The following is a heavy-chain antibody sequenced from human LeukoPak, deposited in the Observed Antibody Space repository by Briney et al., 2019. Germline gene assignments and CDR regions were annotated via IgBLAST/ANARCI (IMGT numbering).Heavy chain of an antibody. CDR3: ARGRVAAVSTSLSY. D-gene: IGHD6-13*01. CDR1: GYSFSGYW. V-gene: IGHV5-51*01. CDR2: IYPGDFDT. Sequence: GESLKISCKGSGYSFSGYWIGRVRQMPGKGLEWMGIIYPGDFDTRYSPSFQGQVTISADRSISTAYLQWSSLKASDTAMYYCARGRVAAVSTSLSYWGQGTLVTVSS. J-gene: IGHJ4*02.